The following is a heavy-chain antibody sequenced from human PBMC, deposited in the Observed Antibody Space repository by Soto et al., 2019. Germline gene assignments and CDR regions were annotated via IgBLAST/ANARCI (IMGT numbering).Heavy chain of an antibody. D-gene: IGHD3-3*01. J-gene: IGHJ6*02. CDR1: GGSISSYY. CDR2: IYYSGST. V-gene: IGHV4-59*01. Sequence: PEETLSLTCTVSGGSISSYYWSWIRQPPGKGLEWIGYIYYSGSTNYNPSLKSRVTMSVDTSKNQFSLKLSSVTAADTAVYYCAREGLYDFWSGYYQDYYYYYGMDVWGQGTTVTVSS. CDR3: AREGLYDFWSGYYQDYYYYYGMDV.